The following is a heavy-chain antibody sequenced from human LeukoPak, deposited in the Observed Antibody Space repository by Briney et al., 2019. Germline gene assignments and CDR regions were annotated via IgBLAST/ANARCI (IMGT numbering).Heavy chain of an antibody. CDR1: GFTFSSYA. V-gene: IGHV3-30-3*01. CDR3: AREGEDIVVVPAAGDMDV. D-gene: IGHD2-2*01. CDR2: ISHDGYNK. Sequence: GGSLRLSCAASGFTFSSYAMHWVRQAPGKGLEWVAVISHDGYNKYYADSVKGRFTISRDNSKNTLYLQMNSLRAEDTAVYYCAREGEDIVVVPAAGDMDVWGKGTTVTVSS. J-gene: IGHJ6*03.